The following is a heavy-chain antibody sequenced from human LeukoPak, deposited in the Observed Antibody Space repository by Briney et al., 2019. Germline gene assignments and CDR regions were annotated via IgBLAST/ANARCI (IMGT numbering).Heavy chain of an antibody. D-gene: IGHD6-13*01. CDR1: RFTFGSYG. V-gene: IGHV3-48*02. CDR2: ISSSSSSI. CDR3: ARAVTAAAPFDY. Sequence: PGGSLRLSCAASRFTFGSYGMTWVRQAPGRGLEWVSFISSSSSSIYYADSVKGRFTISRDNAKNSLYLQLKSLRDEDTAVYFCARAVTAAAPFDYWGQGTLVTVSS. J-gene: IGHJ4*02.